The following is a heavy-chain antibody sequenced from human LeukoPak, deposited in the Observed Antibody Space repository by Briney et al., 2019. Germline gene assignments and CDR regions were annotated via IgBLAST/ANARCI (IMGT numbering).Heavy chain of an antibody. CDR1: GYTFTDYY. Sequence: GASVMVSCKASGYTFTDYYMHWVQQAPGKGLEWMGRVDPEDGETIYAEKFQGRVTITADTSTDTAYMELSSLRSEDTAVYYCATAGFFGVEWSPAFDYWGQGTLVTVSS. CDR2: VDPEDGET. V-gene: IGHV1-69-2*01. J-gene: IGHJ4*02. D-gene: IGHD3-3*01. CDR3: ATAGFFGVEWSPAFDY.